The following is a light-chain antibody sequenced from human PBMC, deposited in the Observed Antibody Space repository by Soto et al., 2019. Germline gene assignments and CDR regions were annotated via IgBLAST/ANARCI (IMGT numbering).Light chain of an antibody. V-gene: IGLV6-57*03. CDR3: QSYDSSNQVV. Sequence: QSVSESPGGTVTISCTRSSGDIARNYVQWYQQRPGSAPSAVIHEDDQRPSGVPDRFSGSVDRSSNSASLTISGLKTEDEADYYCQSYDSSNQVVFGGGTKLTVL. CDR1: SGDIARNY. CDR2: EDD. J-gene: IGLJ2*01.